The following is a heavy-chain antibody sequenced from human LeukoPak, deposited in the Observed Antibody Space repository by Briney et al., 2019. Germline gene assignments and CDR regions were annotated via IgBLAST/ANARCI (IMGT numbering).Heavy chain of an antibody. Sequence: GGSLRLSCAASGFTFSDYYMSWIRQAPGKGLEWVSYISGSGSTIFYADSVKGRFTISRDNAKSSLHLQMNSLRAEDTAVYYCAKDRAYYSDSSGYYLVRAYDYWGQGTLVTVSS. D-gene: IGHD3-22*01. J-gene: IGHJ4*02. CDR1: GFTFSDYY. V-gene: IGHV3-11*01. CDR2: ISGSGSTI. CDR3: AKDRAYYSDSSGYYLVRAYDY.